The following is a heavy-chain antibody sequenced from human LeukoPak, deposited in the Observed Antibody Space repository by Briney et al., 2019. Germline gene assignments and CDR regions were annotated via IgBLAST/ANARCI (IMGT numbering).Heavy chain of an antibody. CDR3: ASGYNSAFDY. CDR2: IYPRDSDT. V-gene: IGHV5-51*01. Sequence: GESLKISCKGSGYSFTSYWVAWVRQMPGKGLEWMGIIYPRDSDTRYSPSFQGQVTISADKSVSTAYLQWSSLKASDTAMYYCASGYNSAFDYWGQGTLVTVSS. CDR1: GYSFTSYW. D-gene: IGHD6-19*01. J-gene: IGHJ4*02.